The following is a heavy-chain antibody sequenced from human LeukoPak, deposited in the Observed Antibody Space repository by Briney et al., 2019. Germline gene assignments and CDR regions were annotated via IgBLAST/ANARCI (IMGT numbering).Heavy chain of an antibody. J-gene: IGHJ2*01. CDR3: ARDRNQYYDSSGYYLGYWCFDL. Sequence: GGSLRLSCAASGFTVSSNYMSWVRQAPGKGLEWVSVIYSGGSTYYADSVKGRFTISRDNSKNTLYLQMNSLRAEDTAVYYCARDRNQYYDSSGYYLGYWCFDLWGRGTLVTVSS. D-gene: IGHD3-22*01. CDR2: IYSGGST. CDR1: GFTVSSNY. V-gene: IGHV3-66*01.